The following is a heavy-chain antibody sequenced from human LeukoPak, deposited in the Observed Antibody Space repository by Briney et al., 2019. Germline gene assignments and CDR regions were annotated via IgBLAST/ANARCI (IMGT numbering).Heavy chain of an antibody. CDR2: IDWDDDK. CDR3: ARTRIAVAGEIDAFDI. V-gene: IGHV2-70*01. Sequence: SGPALVKPTQTLTLTCTFSGFSLSTSGMCVSWIRQPPGKALEWLALIDWDDDKYYSTSLKTRLTISKDTSKDQVVLTMTNMDPVDTATYYCARTRIAVAGEIDAFDIWGQGTMVTVSS. CDR1: GFSLSTSGMC. D-gene: IGHD6-19*01. J-gene: IGHJ3*02.